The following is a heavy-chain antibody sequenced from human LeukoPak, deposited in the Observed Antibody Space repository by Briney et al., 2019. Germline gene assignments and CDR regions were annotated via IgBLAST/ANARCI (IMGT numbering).Heavy chain of an antibody. CDR2: IYYSGST. J-gene: IGHJ6*03. CDR1: GGSISSYY. CDR3: ARDRLGHIAAAGPGSYYYYMDV. D-gene: IGHD6-13*01. V-gene: IGHV4-59*01. Sequence: SETLSLTCIGSGGSISSYYWSWIRQPPGKGLEWIGYIYYSGSTNYNPSLKSRVTISVDTSKNQFSLKLSSVTAADTAVYYCARDRLGHIAAAGPGSYYYYMDVWGKGTTVTVSS.